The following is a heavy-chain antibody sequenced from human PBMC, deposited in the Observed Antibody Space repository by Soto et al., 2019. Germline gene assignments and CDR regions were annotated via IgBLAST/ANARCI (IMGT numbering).Heavy chain of an antibody. J-gene: IGHJ4*01. V-gene: IGHV4-59*01. Sequence: SETLSLTCSVSGDSISNSYWAWIRQPPGKGLEWIGYISYSGSTNYNPSLKSRVTIFVHTSGNQFSLSLSSVTPADTPVYYCERREIQGPIDYWAHGNLVYVSS. D-gene: IGHD1-26*01. CDR1: GDSISNSY. CDR2: ISYSGST. CDR3: ERREIQGPIDY.